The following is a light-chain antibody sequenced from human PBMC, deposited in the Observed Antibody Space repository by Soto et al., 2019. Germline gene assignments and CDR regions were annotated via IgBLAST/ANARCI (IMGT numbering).Light chain of an antibody. J-gene: IGKJ1*01. V-gene: IGKV3D-20*02. Sequence: IVLTQSPGTLSLSPWERATLSCRASQSVSSAYLAWYQQKPGQAPRLLIYDVSSRATGIPPRFSGSGSGTDFTLAISGLEPEDLAVYYCQQRYNWPWTFGQGTKVDIK. CDR2: DVS. CDR1: QSVSSAY. CDR3: QQRYNWPWT.